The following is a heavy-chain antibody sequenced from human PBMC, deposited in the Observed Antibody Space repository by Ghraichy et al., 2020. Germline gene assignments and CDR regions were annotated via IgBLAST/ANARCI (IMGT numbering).Heavy chain of an antibody. D-gene: IGHD4-11*01. J-gene: IGHJ4*02. CDR2: IYYSGST. Sequence: SETLSLTCTVSGGSISSGDYYWSWIRQPPGKGLEWIGYIYYSGSTYYNPSLKSRVTISVDTSKNQFSLKLSSVTAADTAVYYCAREDATAADYTLFDYWGQGTLVTVSS. V-gene: IGHV4-30-4*01. CDR3: AREDATAADYTLFDY. CDR1: GGSISSGDYY.